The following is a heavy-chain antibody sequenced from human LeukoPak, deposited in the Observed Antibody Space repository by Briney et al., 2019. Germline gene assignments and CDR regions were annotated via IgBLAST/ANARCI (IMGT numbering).Heavy chain of an antibody. CDR2: IWYDGSNK. Sequence: PGRSLRLSCAASGFTFSSYGMHWVRQAPGKGLEWVAVIWYDGSNKYYADSVKGRFTISRDNSKNTLYLQMNSLRAEDTAVYYCARDRAAAGLGNAFDIWGQGTMVTVSS. CDR1: GFTFSSYG. CDR3: ARDRAAAGLGNAFDI. J-gene: IGHJ3*02. D-gene: IGHD6-13*01. V-gene: IGHV3-33*01.